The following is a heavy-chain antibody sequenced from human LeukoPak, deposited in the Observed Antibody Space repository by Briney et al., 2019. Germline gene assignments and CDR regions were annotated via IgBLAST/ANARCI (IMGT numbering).Heavy chain of an antibody. Sequence: PSETLSLTCIVSGGSISSYYWSWIRQPAGKGLEWIGRIYISGSTNYNPSLKSRVIMSVDTSKNQFSLKLSSVTAADTAVHYCAREYYDTSGLDYWGQGTLVIVS. CDR3: AREYYDTSGLDY. CDR2: IYISGST. CDR1: GGSISSYY. D-gene: IGHD3-22*01. V-gene: IGHV4-4*07. J-gene: IGHJ4*02.